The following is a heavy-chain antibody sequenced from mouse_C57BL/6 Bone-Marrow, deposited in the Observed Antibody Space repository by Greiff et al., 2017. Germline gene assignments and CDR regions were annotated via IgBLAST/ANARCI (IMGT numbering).Heavy chain of an antibody. CDR3: AGWLRLYLYFDV. V-gene: IGHV1-59*01. D-gene: IGHD2-2*01. CDR1: GYTFTSYW. CDR2: IDPSDSYT. Sequence: QVHVQQPGAELVRPGTSVKLSCKASGYTFTSYWMHWVKQRPGQGLEWIGVIDPSDSYTNYNQKFKGKATLTVDTSSSTAYMQLSSLTSEDSAVYYGAGWLRLYLYFDVWGTGTTVIVSS. J-gene: IGHJ1*03.